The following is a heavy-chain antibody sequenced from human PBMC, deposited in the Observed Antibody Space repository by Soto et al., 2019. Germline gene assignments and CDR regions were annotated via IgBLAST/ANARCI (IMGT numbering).Heavy chain of an antibody. CDR3: ARELLFYDSDGFSWDDAFDI. J-gene: IGHJ3*02. CDR2: IYQSGST. Sequence: PSETLSLTCAVSGCSLSSSPYSWSWIRQPPGKGLEWIGFIYQSGSTYYNPSLKSRVTMSLDRPKNQFSLKLSSVTAADTAVCYCARELLFYDSDGFSWDDAFDIWGQGTMVTVS. V-gene: IGHV4-30-2*01. D-gene: IGHD3-22*01. CDR1: GCSLSSSPYS.